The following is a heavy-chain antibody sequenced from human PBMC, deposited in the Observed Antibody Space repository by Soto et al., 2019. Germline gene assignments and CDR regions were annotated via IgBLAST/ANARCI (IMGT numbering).Heavy chain of an antibody. Sequence: ASVKVSCKASGGTFSSYTISWVRQAPGQGLEWMGIINPSGGSTSYAQKFQGRVTMTRDTSTSTVYMELSSLRSEDTAVYYCARDQQQLVPSDAFDIWGQGTMVTVSS. CDR3: ARDQQQLVPSDAFDI. D-gene: IGHD6-13*01. J-gene: IGHJ3*02. CDR1: GGTFSSYT. V-gene: IGHV1-46*03. CDR2: INPSGGST.